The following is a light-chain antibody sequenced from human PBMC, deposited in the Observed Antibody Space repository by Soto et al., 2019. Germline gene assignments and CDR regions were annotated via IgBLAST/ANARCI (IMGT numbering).Light chain of an antibody. V-gene: IGKV3-15*01. CDR3: QQYNNSPPWT. CDR1: QSVSSN. Sequence: EIVMTQSPATLSVSPGERATLSCRASQSVSSNLAWYQQKPGQAPRLLIYGASTRATGIPARFSGSGSGTELTLTISSLQSEDFAVYYCQQYNNSPPWTFGQGTKVEIK. CDR2: GAS. J-gene: IGKJ1*01.